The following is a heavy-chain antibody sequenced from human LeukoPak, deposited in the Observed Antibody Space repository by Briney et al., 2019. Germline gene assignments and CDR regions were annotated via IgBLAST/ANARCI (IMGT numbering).Heavy chain of an antibody. D-gene: IGHD6-13*01. CDR2: IYSGGST. J-gene: IGHJ5*02. V-gene: IGHV3-66*01. CDR1: GFTVSSNY. CDR3: ARVGPGIAAAGPLYNWFDP. Sequence: GGSLRLSCAASGFTVSSNYMSWVRQAPGKGLEWVSVIYSGGSTYYADSVKGRFTISRDNSKNTLYLQMNSLRAEDTAVYYCARVGPGIAAAGPLYNWFDPWGQGTLVTVSS.